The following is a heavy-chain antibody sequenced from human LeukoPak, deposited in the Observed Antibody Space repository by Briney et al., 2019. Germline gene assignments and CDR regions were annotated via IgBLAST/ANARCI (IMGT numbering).Heavy chain of an antibody. J-gene: IGHJ5*01. CDR2: TNEDGGRT. V-gene: IGHV3-74*01. CDR3: ARGFGGSTDS. Sequence: GGSLRLSCTASGFTFSRSWMXWVRQAPGKGLAWVSRTNEDGGRTDYADSVKGRFTISQDNAKNTLYLQMNSLSAEDTAVYYCARGFGGSTDSWGQGTLVTVSS. CDR1: GFTFSRSW. D-gene: IGHD4-23*01.